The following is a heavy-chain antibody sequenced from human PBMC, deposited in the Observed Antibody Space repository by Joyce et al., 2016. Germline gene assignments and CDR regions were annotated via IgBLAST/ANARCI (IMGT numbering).Heavy chain of an antibody. Sequence: QVQLQESGPGLVKPSQTLSLTCIVSGGSINSGGYYWNWIRQHPGKGLEWIAYIYYRGSTYYNPSLKSRLSLSVDMSNNQFSLKLTSLTAADTAIYFCARGTGWASTTFDYWGQGTLVTVSS. CDR1: GGSINSGGYY. J-gene: IGHJ4*02. CDR3: ARGTGWASTTFDY. D-gene: IGHD1-7*01. V-gene: IGHV4-31*03. CDR2: IYYRGST.